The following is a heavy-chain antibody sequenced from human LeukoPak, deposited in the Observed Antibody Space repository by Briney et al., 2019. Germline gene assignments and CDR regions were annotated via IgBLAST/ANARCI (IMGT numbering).Heavy chain of an antibody. J-gene: IGHJ4*02. D-gene: IGHD1-1*01. Sequence: GGSLRLSCIASGFTVSTNYVSWVRQAPGKGLEWVSTIYRGGSTYYAGSVKGRFTISRDNSKNTVYLQINTLRVEDTAVYYCARGGLETAVKYFFDYWGQGTLITVSS. CDR2: IYRGGST. V-gene: IGHV3-66*01. CDR1: GFTVSTNY. CDR3: ARGGLETAVKYFFDY.